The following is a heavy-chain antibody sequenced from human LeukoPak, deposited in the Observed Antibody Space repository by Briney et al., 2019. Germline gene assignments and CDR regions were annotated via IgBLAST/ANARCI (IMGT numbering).Heavy chain of an antibody. CDR1: GFTFSSYG. D-gene: IGHD3-10*01. CDR2: ISSSSSYI. CDR3: ASWAVREYYYGSGSSESYYYYMDV. Sequence: GGSLRLSCAASGFTFSSYGMHWVRQAPGKGLEWVSSISSSSSYIYYADSVKGRFTISRDNAKNSLYLQMNSLRAEDTAVYYCASWAVREYYYGSGSSESYYYYMDVWGKGTTVTISS. J-gene: IGHJ6*03. V-gene: IGHV3-21*01.